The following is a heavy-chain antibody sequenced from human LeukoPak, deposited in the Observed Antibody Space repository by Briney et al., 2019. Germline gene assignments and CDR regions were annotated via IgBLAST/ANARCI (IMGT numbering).Heavy chain of an antibody. D-gene: IGHD6-19*01. J-gene: IGHJ4*02. CDR1: GYTLTELS. CDR2: FDPEDGET. V-gene: IGHV1-24*01. CDR3: ATGQGYSSGWVFDY. Sequence: ASVKVSCKVSGYTLTELSMHWVRQAPGKGLEWMGGFDPEDGETIYAQKFQGRVTMTEDTSTDTAYMELSSLRPEDTAVYYCATGQGYSSGWVFDYWGQGTLVTVSS.